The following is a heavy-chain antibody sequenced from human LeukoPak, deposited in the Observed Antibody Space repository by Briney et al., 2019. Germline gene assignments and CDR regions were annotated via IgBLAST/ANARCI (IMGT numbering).Heavy chain of an antibody. Sequence: ASVKVSCKASGYTFTGYYMHWVRQAPGQGLEWMGRINPNSGGTNYAQKVQGRVTMTRDTSISTAYMELRSLRSDDTAVYYCARGRDRELGNFDYWGQGTLVTVSS. CDR1: GYTFTGYY. J-gene: IGHJ4*02. D-gene: IGHD3-10*01. V-gene: IGHV1-2*06. CDR3: ARGRDRELGNFDY. CDR2: INPNSGGT.